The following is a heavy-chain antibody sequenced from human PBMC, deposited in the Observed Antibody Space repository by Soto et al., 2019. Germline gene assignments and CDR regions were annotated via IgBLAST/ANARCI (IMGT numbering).Heavy chain of an antibody. J-gene: IGHJ6*02. CDR2: IYYSGST. V-gene: IGHV4-59*01. CDR1: GGTISSYY. Sequence: SETLSLTCTVSGGTISSYYWSWIRQPPGKGLEWIGYIYYSGSTNYNPSLKSRVTISVDTSKNQFSLKLSSVTAADTAVYYCARVVTPAGRKTYYYYGMDVWGQGTTVTVSS. D-gene: IGHD4-4*01. CDR3: ARVVTPAGRKTYYYYGMDV.